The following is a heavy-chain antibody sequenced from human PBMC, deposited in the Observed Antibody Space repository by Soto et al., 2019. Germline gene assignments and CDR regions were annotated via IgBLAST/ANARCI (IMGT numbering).Heavy chain of an antibody. Sequence: GASVKVSCKASGGTFSSYAISWVRQAPGQGLEWMGGIIPIFGTANYAQKFQGRVTITADKSTSTAYMELSSLRSEDTAVYYCARRDSYGYGNWFDPWGQGTLVTVSS. CDR2: IIPIFGTA. CDR3: ARRDSYGYGNWFDP. D-gene: IGHD5-18*01. V-gene: IGHV1-69*06. CDR1: GGTFSSYA. J-gene: IGHJ5*02.